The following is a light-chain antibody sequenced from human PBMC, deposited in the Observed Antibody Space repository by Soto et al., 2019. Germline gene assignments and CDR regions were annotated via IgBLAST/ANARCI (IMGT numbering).Light chain of an antibody. CDR1: QAISSY. CDR3: QQVNSYPRT. CDR2: AAS. J-gene: IGKJ1*01. Sequence: IQLTQSPASLSASVGDRVTITCRASQAISSYLAWYQQKPGKAPKVLIYAASNLQSGVPSRFSGGGSGTGFTLTISSLQPEDFATYYCQQVNSYPRTFGQGTKVEIK. V-gene: IGKV1-9*01.